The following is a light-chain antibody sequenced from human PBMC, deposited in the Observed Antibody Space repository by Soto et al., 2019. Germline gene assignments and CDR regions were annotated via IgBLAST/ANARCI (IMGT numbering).Light chain of an antibody. CDR2: SNN. CDR3: VAWDDNLSSRV. J-gene: IGLJ3*02. V-gene: IGLV1-44*01. CDR1: SSNIGSNT. Sequence: QSVLTQPPSASGTPGQRVTISCSGSSSNIGSNTVNWYQQLPGTAPKLLIYSNNQRPSGVPDRFSGSKSGTSASLVITGLRPEDEADYYCVAWDDNLSSRVFGGGTKVTVL.